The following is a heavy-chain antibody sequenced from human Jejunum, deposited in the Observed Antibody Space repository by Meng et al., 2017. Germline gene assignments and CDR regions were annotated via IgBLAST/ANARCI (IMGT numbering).Heavy chain of an antibody. D-gene: IGHD6-13*01. Sequence: GESLKISCAVTGFTFSSYDMSWVRQTTGKGLIWVSAISSSGDTTYYADSVKGRFTISRDNSKNTLFLQMNNLRAEDTALYYCARGSGMYSGNQTYWGPGNPV. V-gene: IGHV3-23*01. CDR3: ARGSGMYSGNQTY. J-gene: IGHJ4*02. CDR2: ISSSGDTT. CDR1: GFTFSSYD.